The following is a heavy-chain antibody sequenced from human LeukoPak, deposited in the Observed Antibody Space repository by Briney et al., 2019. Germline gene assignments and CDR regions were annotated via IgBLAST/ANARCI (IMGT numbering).Heavy chain of an antibody. V-gene: IGHV3-64*02. CDR2: ITRKGDST. Sequence: GGSLRLSCAASGFTFSTYAMHWVRQAPGKGLEYVSGITRKGDSTYYVDSVKGRFTISRDNSKNTLYLQMGGLRAEDMAVYYCARQAAGVVYWGQGTLVTVSS. CDR3: ARQAAGVVY. CDR1: GFTFSTYA. J-gene: IGHJ4*02. D-gene: IGHD6-13*01.